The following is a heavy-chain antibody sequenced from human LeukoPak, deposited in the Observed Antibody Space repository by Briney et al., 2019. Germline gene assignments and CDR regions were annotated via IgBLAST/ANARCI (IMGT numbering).Heavy chain of an antibody. V-gene: IGHV1-24*01. J-gene: IGHJ6*03. CDR2: FDPEDGET. CDR1: GYTLTELS. D-gene: IGHD3-10*01. CDR3: ARASGGGDGSGSYYRGYYYYYMDV. Sequence: ASVKVSCKVSGYTLTELSMHWVRQAPGKGLEWMGGFDPEDGETIYAQKFQGRVTMTEDTSTDTAYMELSSLRSEDTAVYYCARASGGGDGSGSYYRGYYYYYMDVWGKGTTVTVS.